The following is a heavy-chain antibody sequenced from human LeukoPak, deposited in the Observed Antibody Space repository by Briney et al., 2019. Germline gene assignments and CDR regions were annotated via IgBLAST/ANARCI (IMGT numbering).Heavy chain of an antibody. Sequence: GGSLRLSCAASGFAFSSYGIHWVRQAPGKGLQWVAVISYDGSDKYYVDSVKGRFTISRDNSKNTLYLQMNSLRPEDTAAYYCVKDRARYFYGMDVWGQGTTVTVSS. CDR2: ISYDGSDK. CDR1: GFAFSSYG. J-gene: IGHJ6*02. V-gene: IGHV3-30*18. CDR3: VKDRARYFYGMDV. D-gene: IGHD1-14*01.